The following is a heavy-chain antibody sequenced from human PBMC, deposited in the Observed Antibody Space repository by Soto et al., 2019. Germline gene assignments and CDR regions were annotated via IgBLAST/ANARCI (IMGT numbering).Heavy chain of an antibody. V-gene: IGHV4-31*03. CDR1: GGSISSGGYY. Sequence: SETLSLTCTVSGGSISSGGYYWSWIRQHPGKGLEWIGYIYYSGSTYYNPSLKSRVTISVDTSKNQFSLKLSSVTAADTAVYYCARDARAYYDSSGYGRYYYYGMDVWGQGTTVT. CDR2: IYYSGST. D-gene: IGHD3-22*01. J-gene: IGHJ6*02. CDR3: ARDARAYYDSSGYGRYYYYGMDV.